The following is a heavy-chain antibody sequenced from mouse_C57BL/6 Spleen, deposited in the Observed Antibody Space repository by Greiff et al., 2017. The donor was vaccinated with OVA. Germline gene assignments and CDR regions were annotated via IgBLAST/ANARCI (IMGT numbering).Heavy chain of an antibody. CDR2: IRSKSSNYAT. Sequence: EVQLVESGGGLVQPKGSLKLSCAASGFTFTTYAMHWVRQAPGKGLEWVARIRSKSSNYATYYADSVKDRFTISRDDSQSMLYLQMNNLKTEDTAMYYCVREGSSGYVGYAMDYWGQGTSVTVSS. J-gene: IGHJ4*01. V-gene: IGHV10-3*01. D-gene: IGHD3-2*02. CDR3: VREGSSGYVGYAMDY. CDR1: GFTFTTYA.